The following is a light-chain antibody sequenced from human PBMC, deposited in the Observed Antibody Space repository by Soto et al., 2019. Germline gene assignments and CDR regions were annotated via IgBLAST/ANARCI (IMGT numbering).Light chain of an antibody. Sequence: QSVLTQPPSASGTPGQRVIISCSGSISNLGSNFIYWYQQLPGAAPTLLISRNNERPSGVPDRVSGSKSGTSASLAISGLRSEDEAEYHCAAWDDSLSAVVFGGGTKLTVL. CDR2: RNN. V-gene: IGLV1-47*01. CDR3: AAWDDSLSAVV. J-gene: IGLJ3*02. CDR1: ISNLGSNF.